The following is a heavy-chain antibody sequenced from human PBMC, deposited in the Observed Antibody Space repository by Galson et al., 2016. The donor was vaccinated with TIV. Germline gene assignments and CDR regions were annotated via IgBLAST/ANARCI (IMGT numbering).Heavy chain of an antibody. CDR2: GHHSGIT. CDR1: SYSIGSGFF. D-gene: IGHD3-22*01. J-gene: IGHJ6*03. CDR3: AREFESYESSRYYHYYMDV. V-gene: IGHV4-38-2*02. Sequence: SETLSLTCPVSSYSIGSGFFWGWIRQTPGKGLEWIATGHHSGITYYNPSLKSRVAISLDTSKNQFSLKLSSVTAADTAVYYCAREFESYESSRYYHYYMDVWGKGTTVTVSS.